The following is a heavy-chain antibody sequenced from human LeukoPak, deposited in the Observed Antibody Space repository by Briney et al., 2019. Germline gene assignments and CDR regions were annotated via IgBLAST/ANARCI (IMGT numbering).Heavy chain of an antibody. J-gene: IGHJ4*02. D-gene: IGHD3-22*01. Sequence: GGSLRLSCAASGFTFSSYGMHWVRQAPGKGLEWVAVISYDGSNKYYADSVKGRFTISRDNSKNTLYLQMNSLRAEDTAVYYRAKSDYYDSSGYLDYWGQGTLVTVSS. CDR1: GFTFSSYG. V-gene: IGHV3-30*18. CDR2: ISYDGSNK. CDR3: AKSDYYDSSGYLDY.